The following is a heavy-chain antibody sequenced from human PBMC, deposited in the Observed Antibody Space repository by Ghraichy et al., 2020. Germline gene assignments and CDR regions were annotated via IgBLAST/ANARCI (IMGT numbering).Heavy chain of an antibody. J-gene: IGHJ6*02. V-gene: IGHV4-4*02. CDR3: ARINSSWYYYYYYGMDV. Sequence: SETLSLTCAVSGGSISSSNWWSWVRQPPGKGLEWIGEIYHSGSTNYNPSLKSRVTISVDKSKNQFSLKLSSVTAADTAVYYCARINSSWYYYYYYGMDVWGQGTTVTVSS. CDR1: GGSISSSNW. CDR2: IYHSGST. D-gene: IGHD6-13*01.